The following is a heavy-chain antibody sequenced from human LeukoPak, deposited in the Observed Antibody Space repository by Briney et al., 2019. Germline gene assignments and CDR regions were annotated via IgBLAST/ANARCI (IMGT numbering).Heavy chain of an antibody. CDR3: AKYSSSWSDYYYYMDV. CDR2: INWNSGST. V-gene: IGHV3-20*04. D-gene: IGHD6-13*01. J-gene: IGHJ6*03. CDR1: GFTFDDYG. Sequence: GGSLRLSCAASGFTFDDYGMSWVRQAPGKGLEWVSGINWNSGSTGYADSVKGRFTISRDNAKNSLYLQMNSLRAEDTALYYCAKYSSSWSDYYYYMDVWGKGTTVTVSS.